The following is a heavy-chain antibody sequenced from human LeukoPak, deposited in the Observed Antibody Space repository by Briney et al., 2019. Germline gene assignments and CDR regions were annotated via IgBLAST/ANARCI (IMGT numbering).Heavy chain of an antibody. CDR2: IYTSGST. CDR1: GGSISSYY. Sequence: PSETLSLTCTVSGGSISSYYWSWIRQPAGKGQEWIGRIYTSGSTNYNPSLKSRVTISVDKSKNQFSLKLSSVTAADTAVYYCAREGSSWYPFDYWGQGTLVTVSS. D-gene: IGHD6-13*01. CDR3: AREGSSWYPFDY. V-gene: IGHV4-4*07. J-gene: IGHJ4*02.